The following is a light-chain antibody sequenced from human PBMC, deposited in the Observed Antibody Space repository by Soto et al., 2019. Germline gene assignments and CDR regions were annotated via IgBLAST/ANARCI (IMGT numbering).Light chain of an antibody. CDR1: QSVSNS. V-gene: IGKV3-11*01. CDR2: DAS. CDR3: QQRRNWPRT. J-gene: IGKJ2*01. Sequence: EIVLTQSPATLSLSPGERATLSCRASQSVSNSLVWFQQKPGQAPRLLIYDASNRATDIPARFSGSGSGTDFTLTISSLEPEDLAVYYCQQRRNWPRTFGQGTTLEIK.